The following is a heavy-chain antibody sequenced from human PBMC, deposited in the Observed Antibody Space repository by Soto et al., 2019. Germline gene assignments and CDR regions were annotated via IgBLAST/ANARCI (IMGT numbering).Heavy chain of an antibody. CDR2: INTDGSDT. CDR1: GFTFSSDW. CDR3: AREIVVARGASYFDY. V-gene: IGHV3-74*01. Sequence: TGGSLRLSCAASGFTFSSDWLHWVRQAPGKGLVWVSRINTDGSDTTYADSVKGRFTISRDNSKNTLYLQMNSLRAEDTAVYYCAREIVVARGASYFDYWGPGTLVTVSS. J-gene: IGHJ4*02. D-gene: IGHD2-2*01.